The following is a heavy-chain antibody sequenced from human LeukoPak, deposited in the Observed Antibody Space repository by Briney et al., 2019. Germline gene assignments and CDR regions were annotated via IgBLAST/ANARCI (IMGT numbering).Heavy chain of an antibody. Sequence: AAVKVSCKASGYTFTIYGISWVRQAPGQGLECMGWISAYNGNTNYAQNIQGRVTMTTDTSTSPDYMELRSLRSDDTAVYYCARDRGTMARGVFDLWGEGTMVPVSS. CDR3: ARDRGTMARGVFDL. CDR1: GYTFTIYG. V-gene: IGHV1-18*01. D-gene: IGHD3-10*01. J-gene: IGHJ3*01. CDR2: ISAYNGNT.